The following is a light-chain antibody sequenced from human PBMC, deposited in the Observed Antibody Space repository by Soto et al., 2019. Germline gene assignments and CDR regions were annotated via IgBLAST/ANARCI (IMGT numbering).Light chain of an antibody. CDR1: QSVNSNF. CDR2: GVS. V-gene: IGKV3-20*01. Sequence: EIVLTQSPGTLSLSPGERATLSCRASQSVNSNFFAWYQQKPGQAPRLLIYGVSTRATGIPDRSAGSGSGTDFALTISGLEPEDFAIYYCQQYGSSPRSFGQGTKVDIK. J-gene: IGKJ2*03. CDR3: QQYGSSPRS.